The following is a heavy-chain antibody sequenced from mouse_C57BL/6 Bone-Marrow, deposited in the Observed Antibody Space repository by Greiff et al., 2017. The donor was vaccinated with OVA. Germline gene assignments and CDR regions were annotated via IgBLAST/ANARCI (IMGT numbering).Heavy chain of an antibody. V-gene: IGHV14-3*01. CDR3: AGCWYFDV. CDR1: GFNIKNTY. J-gene: IGHJ1*03. CDR2: IDPANGNT. Sequence: VQLQQSVAELVRPGASVKLSCTASGFNIKNTYMNWVKQRPEQGLEWIGRIDPANGNTKYAPKFQGKATITADTSSNTAYLQLSSLTSADTAIYCCAGCWYFDVWGTGTTVTVAS.